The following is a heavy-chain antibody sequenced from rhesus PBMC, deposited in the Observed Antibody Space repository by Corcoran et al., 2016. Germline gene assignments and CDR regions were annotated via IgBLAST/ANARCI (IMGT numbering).Heavy chain of an antibody. D-gene: IGHD4-23*01. CDR2: IYGSGGGT. CDR3: ARSKGVTLFDY. J-gene: IGHJ4*01. CDR1: GGSISDDYY. Sequence: QVQLQESGPGLVKPSETLSLTCAVSGGSISDDYYWSWIRQPPGKGLEWIGFIYGSGGGTNYNPSLKNRVTISIDTSQNQFSLKLSSVTASDTAVYYCARSKGVTLFDYWGQGVLVTVSS. V-gene: IGHV4-106*01.